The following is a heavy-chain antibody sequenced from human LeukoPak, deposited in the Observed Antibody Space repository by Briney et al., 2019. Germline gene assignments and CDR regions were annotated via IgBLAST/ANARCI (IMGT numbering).Heavy chain of an antibody. CDR3: ATPLAELGRWGEYYYMDV. D-gene: IGHD7-27*01. Sequence: GASVKVSCKVSGYSLTELSMYWVRQAPGKGLEWMGGFDPEDGETIYAQKFQGRVTMTEDTSTDTAYMELSSLRSEDTAVYYCATPLAELGRWGEYYYMDVWGKGTTVTVSS. J-gene: IGHJ6*03. CDR1: GYSLTELS. CDR2: FDPEDGET. V-gene: IGHV1-24*01.